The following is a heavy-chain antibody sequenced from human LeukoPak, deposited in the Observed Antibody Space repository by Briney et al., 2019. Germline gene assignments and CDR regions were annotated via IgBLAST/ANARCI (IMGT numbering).Heavy chain of an antibody. CDR2: ISWNSGSI. CDR1: GFTFDDYA. V-gene: IGHV3-9*01. D-gene: IGHD6-19*01. CDR3: AKDSNSSGWYDY. J-gene: IGHJ4*02. Sequence: GGSLRLSCAASGFTFDDYAMHWVRQAPGKGLEWVSGISWNSGSIGYADSVKGRFTISRDNAKNSLYLQMNSLRAEDTALYYCAKDSNSSGWYDYWGQGTLVTVSS.